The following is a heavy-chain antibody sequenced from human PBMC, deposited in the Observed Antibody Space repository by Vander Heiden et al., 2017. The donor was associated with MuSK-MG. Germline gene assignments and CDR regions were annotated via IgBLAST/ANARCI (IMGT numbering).Heavy chain of an antibody. CDR3: AKGATCFGASPTDY. D-gene: IGHD3-3*01. CDR2: LSYDGSNK. Sequence: QVQLVESGGGVVKPGRSLRLSCAASGFSFSSYAMHWVRQAPGKGLEWVAVLSYDGSNKYYADSGKGRFTISRDNSKISLHGQMQRMRDEDTAVYYCAKGATCFGASPTDYWVQGTLVTVYS. V-gene: IGHV3-30*01. J-gene: IGHJ4*02. CDR1: GFSFSSYA.